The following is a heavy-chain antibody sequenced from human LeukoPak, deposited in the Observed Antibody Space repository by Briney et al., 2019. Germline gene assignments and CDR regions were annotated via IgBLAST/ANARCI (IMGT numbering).Heavy chain of an antibody. Sequence: ASVKVSCKASGGTFSSYAISWVRQAPGQGLEWMGGIIPIFGTANYAQKFQGRVTITADESTSTAYMELSSLRSEDTAVYYCARAGYDFWSGYYTPHFDYWGQGTLVTVSS. J-gene: IGHJ4*02. V-gene: IGHV1-69*13. D-gene: IGHD3-3*01. CDR1: GGTFSSYA. CDR3: ARAGYDFWSGYYTPHFDY. CDR2: IIPIFGTA.